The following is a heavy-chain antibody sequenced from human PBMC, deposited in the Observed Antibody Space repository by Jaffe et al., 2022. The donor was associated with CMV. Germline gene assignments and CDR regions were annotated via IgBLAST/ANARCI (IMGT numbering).Heavy chain of an antibody. D-gene: IGHD1-26*01. Sequence: QVQLQESGPGLVKPSETLSLTCSVSGDSITSYYWTWIRQSPGKGLEWIGYIYYDGSTNYNPSLKSRVTISVDTSKIQVSLKLRSVTAADTAVYYCARRIEVEDHENWCFDVWGRGTLVTVSS. CDR2: IYYDGST. V-gene: IGHV4-59*01. J-gene: IGHJ2*01. CDR1: GDSITSYY. CDR3: ARRIEVEDHENWCFDV.